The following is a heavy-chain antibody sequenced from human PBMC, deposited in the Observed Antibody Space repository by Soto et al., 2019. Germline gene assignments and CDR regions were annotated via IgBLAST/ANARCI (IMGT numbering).Heavy chain of an antibody. D-gene: IGHD3-3*02. CDR1: GATFTSYG. CDR3: ARGTILGLVSVDY. J-gene: IGHJ4*02. CDR2: ISGYNGDT. Sequence: QVQLVQSGAEVKEPGASVKVSCKASGATFTSYGFNWVRQAPGQGLEWMVWISGYNGDTHYAQNFQVRVTMTIDTSTSTAYMELRSLRSDDTAVYYCARGTILGLVSVDYWGQCTRVTVSS. V-gene: IGHV1-18*01.